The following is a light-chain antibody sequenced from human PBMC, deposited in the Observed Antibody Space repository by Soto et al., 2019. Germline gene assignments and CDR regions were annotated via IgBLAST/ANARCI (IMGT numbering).Light chain of an antibody. CDR3: QQSYTTPFT. Sequence: DIVLTQSPDSLAVSLGERATINCESSQTVLYNSNNKNYLAWYQQKPGQPPKLLIYWASTRESGVPDRFSGSGSGTHFTLTISSLQAEDVAVYYCQQSYTTPFTFGPGTTVDIK. CDR1: QTVLYNSNNKNY. V-gene: IGKV4-1*01. J-gene: IGKJ3*01. CDR2: WAS.